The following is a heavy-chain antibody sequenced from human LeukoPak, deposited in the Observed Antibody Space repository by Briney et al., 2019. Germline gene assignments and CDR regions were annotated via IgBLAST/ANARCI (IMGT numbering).Heavy chain of an antibody. V-gene: IGHV3-66*01. CDR1: GFTVSNNY. Sequence: GGSLRLSCAASGFTVSNNYMRWVRQAPGKGLEWVSFIYRGGNIYYADSVKGRFTISRDNAKNSLYLQMNSLRAEDTAIYYCARVQVLGTYDWFDPWGQGTLVTVSS. J-gene: IGHJ5*02. D-gene: IGHD4/OR15-4a*01. CDR2: IYRGGNI. CDR3: ARVQVLGTYDWFDP.